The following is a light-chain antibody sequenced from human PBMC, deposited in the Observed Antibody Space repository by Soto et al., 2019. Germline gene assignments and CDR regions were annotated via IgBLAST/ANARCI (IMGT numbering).Light chain of an antibody. J-gene: IGLJ2*01. Sequence: QAVVTQALSLTVSPGGTVTLTCGSNTGAVTSGHYPHWLQQRPGQAPRTLIYDTSNKQPWTPARFSGSLLGGKAALTLSRAQPEDEADYYCLLSYSGGNRVFGGATQLTVL. V-gene: IGLV7-46*01. CDR2: DTS. CDR1: TGAVTSGHY. CDR3: LLSYSGGNRV.